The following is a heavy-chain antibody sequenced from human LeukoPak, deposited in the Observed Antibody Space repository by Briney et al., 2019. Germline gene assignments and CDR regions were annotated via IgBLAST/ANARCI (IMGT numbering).Heavy chain of an antibody. V-gene: IGHV1-8*01. CDR1: GYTFTSYD. CDR3: ARGYYYDSSGYYLFDY. CDR2: MNPNSGNT. D-gene: IGHD3-22*01. J-gene: IGHJ4*02. Sequence: ASVKVSCKASGYTFTSYDINWERQATGQGLEWMGWMNPNSGNTGYAQKFQGRVTMTRNTSISTAYMELSSLRSEDTAVYYCARGYYYDSSGYYLFDYWGQGTLVTVSS.